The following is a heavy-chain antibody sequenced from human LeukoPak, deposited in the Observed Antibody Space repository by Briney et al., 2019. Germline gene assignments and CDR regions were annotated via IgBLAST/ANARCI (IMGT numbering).Heavy chain of an antibody. CDR1: GGSISSYY. J-gene: IGHJ5*02. V-gene: IGHV4-59*08. D-gene: IGHD1-7*01. CDR2: IYYSGKS. CDR3: ARGTNWLDP. Sequence: PSETLSLTCAVSGGSISSYYWNWLRQPPGKGLEWIGYIYYSGKSSYNPFLKSRVTISVDTSKNQFSLKLSSVTAADTAVYFCARGTNWLDPWGQGTLVTVSS.